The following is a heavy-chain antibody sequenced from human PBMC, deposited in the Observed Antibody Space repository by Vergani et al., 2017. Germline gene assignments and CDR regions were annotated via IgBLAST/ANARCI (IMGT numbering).Heavy chain of an antibody. D-gene: IGHD4-17*01. Sequence: QVQESGPALVKPSETLSLACTVSGGSFNSYYLSWIRQSPGEGLEWIGNIHNSGSTKYNPSLNSRVTISLDTSMNQLSLKLTSVTAADTAVYYCARAPGXFGDYGLYYGWDVWGQGTKVTVSS. J-gene: IGHJ6*02. CDR3: ARAPGXFGDYGLYYGWDV. CDR2: IHNSGST. CDR1: GGSFNSYY. V-gene: IGHV4-59*01.